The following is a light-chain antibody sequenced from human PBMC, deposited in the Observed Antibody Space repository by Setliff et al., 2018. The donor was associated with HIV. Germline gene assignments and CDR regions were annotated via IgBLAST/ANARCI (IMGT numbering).Light chain of an antibody. J-gene: IGLJ3*02. V-gene: IGLV1-44*01. CDR2: SNN. CDR3: AAWEDSLSGWV. Sequence: QSVLTQPPSASGTPGQRVTISCSGSSSNIGTIAVYWYRQLPGTAPKLLLYSNNHRPSGVPDRFSGSKSGTSASLAISGLQSEDEADYFCAAWEDSLSGWVFGGGTKVTVL. CDR1: SSNIGTIA.